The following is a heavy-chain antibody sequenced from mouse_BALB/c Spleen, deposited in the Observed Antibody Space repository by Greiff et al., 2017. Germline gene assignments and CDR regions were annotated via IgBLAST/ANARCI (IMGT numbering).Heavy chain of an antibody. V-gene: IGHV5-6*01. CDR1: GFTFSSYG. J-gene: IGHJ2*01. Sequence: EVHLVESGGDLVKPGGSLKLSCAASGFTFSSYGMSWVRQTPDKRLEWVATISSGGSYTYYPDSVKGRFTISRDNAKNTLYLQMSSLKSEDTAMYYCARRYDGYPHFDYWGQGTTLTVSS. CDR2: ISSGGSYT. CDR3: ARRYDGYPHFDY. D-gene: IGHD2-3*01.